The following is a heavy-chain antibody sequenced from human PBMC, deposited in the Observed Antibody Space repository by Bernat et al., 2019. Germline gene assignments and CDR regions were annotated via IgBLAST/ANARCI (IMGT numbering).Heavy chain of an antibody. CDR2: INHSGST. D-gene: IGHD3-10*01. Sequence: QVQLQQWGAGLLKPSETLSLTCAVYGGSFSGYYWSWIRQPSGKGLEWIGEINHSGSTNYNSSLKSRVTISVDPSKKQFCLRLSSVTAADTAVYYCARGQREVLLWIRGRYALNWFDPRGQGTLVTVSS. CDR3: ARGQREVLLWIRGRYALNWFDP. CDR1: GGSFSGYY. V-gene: IGHV4-34*01. J-gene: IGHJ5*02.